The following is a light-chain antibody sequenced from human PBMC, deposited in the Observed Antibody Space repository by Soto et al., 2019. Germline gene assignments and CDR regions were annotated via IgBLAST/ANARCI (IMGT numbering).Light chain of an antibody. CDR2: GAS. CDR1: QNVRSN. J-gene: IGKJ3*01. V-gene: IGKV3D-15*01. Sequence: EIMMTQSPATLSVSLGERATLFCRASQNVRSNLAWYQQKPGQAPRLLIHGASSRATGIPDRFSGSGFGTEFTLNIKSLQSEDFAVYYCQQYNNWPPVFTFGPGTKL. CDR3: QQYNNWPPVFT.